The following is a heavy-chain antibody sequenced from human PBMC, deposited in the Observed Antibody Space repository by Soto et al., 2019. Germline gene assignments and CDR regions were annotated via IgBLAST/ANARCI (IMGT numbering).Heavy chain of an antibody. CDR3: ARDVAAPSFNYFDY. Sequence: TSETLSLTCTVSGGSISSGGYYWSWIRQHPGKGLEWIGYIYYSGSTYYNPSLKSRVTISVDTSKNQFSLKLSSVAAADTAVYYCARDVAAPSFNYFDYWGQGTLVTVSS. CDR2: IYYSGST. CDR1: GGSISSGGYY. V-gene: IGHV4-31*03. D-gene: IGHD3-3*02. J-gene: IGHJ4*02.